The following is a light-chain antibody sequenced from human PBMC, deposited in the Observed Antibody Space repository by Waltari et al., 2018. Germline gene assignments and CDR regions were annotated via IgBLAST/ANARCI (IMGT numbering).Light chain of an antibody. CDR1: ASPKQH. Sequence: SYELTQPPSVSVSPGQTARITCSGDASPKQHAHWYQQEPGQAPVLAIYKDSERPSGIPERFSGSSSGTTVTLTISGVQAEDEADYYCQSADSSGTYNWVFGGGTKLTVL. CDR3: QSADSSGTYNWV. J-gene: IGLJ3*02. CDR2: KDS. V-gene: IGLV3-25*03.